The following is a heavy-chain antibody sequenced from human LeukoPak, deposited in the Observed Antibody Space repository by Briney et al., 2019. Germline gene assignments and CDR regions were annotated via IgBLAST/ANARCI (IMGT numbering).Heavy chain of an antibody. V-gene: IGHV3-53*01. D-gene: IGHD4/OR15-4a*01. J-gene: IGHJ4*02. CDR3: ARRAGAYSHPYDY. CDR1: VFTVSANS. CDR2: IYSGTT. Sequence: GGSLRLSCTVSVFTVSANSMSWVRQAPGKGLEWVSFIYSGTTHYSDSVKGRFTISRDNSKNTLYLQMNSLRAEDTAVYSCARRAGAYSHPYDYWGQGTLVTVSS.